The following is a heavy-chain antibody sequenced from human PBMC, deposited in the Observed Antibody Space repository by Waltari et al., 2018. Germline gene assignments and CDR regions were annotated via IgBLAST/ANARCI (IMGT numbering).Heavy chain of an antibody. CDR2: IYFSGST. J-gene: IGHJ4*02. CDR1: GGSISSYY. Sequence: QVQLQESGPGLVKPSETLSLTCTVSGGSISSYYWSWIRQPPGKGLEWIWYIYFSGSTNYNPSLKSLVTISVDTSKNQFSLKLSSVTAADTAVYYCARARVVVAAITCFDYWGQGTLVTVSS. CDR3: ARARVVVAAITCFDY. D-gene: IGHD2-15*01. V-gene: IGHV4-59*01.